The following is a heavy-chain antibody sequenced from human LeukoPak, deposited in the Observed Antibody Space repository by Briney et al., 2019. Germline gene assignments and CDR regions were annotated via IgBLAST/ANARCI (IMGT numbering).Heavy chain of an antibody. CDR3: AKVLDILTADYFRPDVYYFDY. CDR2: IRFDGSTK. CDR1: GFTFSSYG. J-gene: IGHJ4*02. V-gene: IGHV3-30*02. Sequence: GGSLRLSCAASGFTFSSYGIHWVRQAPGKGLGWVTFIRFDGSTKYYSDSAKGRFTISRDNSKNTVYLQMNSLRPDDTAIYYCAKVLDILTADYFRPDVYYFDYWGRGTLVTVSS. D-gene: IGHD3-9*01.